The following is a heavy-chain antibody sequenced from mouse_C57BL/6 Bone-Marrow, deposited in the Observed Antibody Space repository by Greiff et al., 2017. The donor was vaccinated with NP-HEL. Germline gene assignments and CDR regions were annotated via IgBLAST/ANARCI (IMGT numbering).Heavy chain of an antibody. CDR2: FYPGSGSI. Sequence: QVQLQQSGAELVKPGASVKLSCKASGYTFTEYTIHWVKQRSGQGLEWIGWFYPGSGSIKYNEKFKDKATLTADKSSSTVYMELSRLTSEDSAVYVCASHGYDYDRACIGCYFDYWGQGTTRTVSS. CDR3: ASHGYDYDRACIGCYFDY. D-gene: IGHD2-4*01. J-gene: IGHJ2*01. CDR1: GYTFTEYT. V-gene: IGHV1-62-2*01.